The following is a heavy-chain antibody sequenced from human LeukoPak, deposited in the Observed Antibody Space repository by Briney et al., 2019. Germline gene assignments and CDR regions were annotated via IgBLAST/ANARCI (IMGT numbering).Heavy chain of an antibody. J-gene: IGHJ4*02. CDR3: AKASGSYYLAYN. D-gene: IGHD3-10*01. V-gene: IGHV3-23*01. CDR1: GFTFSSYG. Sequence: PGGSLRLSCAASGFTFSSYGMNWVRQGPGKGLEWVAAISGSGDTTYYADSVKGRFTISRDNSKNTLYLQMNSLRAEDTAVYYCAKASGSYYLAYNWGQGTLVTVSS. CDR2: ISGSGDTT.